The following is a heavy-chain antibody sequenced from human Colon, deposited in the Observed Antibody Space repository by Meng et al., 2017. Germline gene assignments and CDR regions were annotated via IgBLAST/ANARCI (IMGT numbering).Heavy chain of an antibody. CDR3: SRWAGGREFLDY. CDR2: AYYSGST. D-gene: IGHD5-24*01. Sequence: QLQLQESGPGLVKPSETLSPTCTVSGDSISSSSFCWGWIRQPPGKGLEWIGCAYYSGSTYYDPSFKSRVAVSVDTSKNQFSLILSSVTAADTAVYYCSRWAGGREFLDYWGQGTLVTVSS. J-gene: IGHJ4*02. CDR1: GDSISSSSFC. V-gene: IGHV4-39*01.